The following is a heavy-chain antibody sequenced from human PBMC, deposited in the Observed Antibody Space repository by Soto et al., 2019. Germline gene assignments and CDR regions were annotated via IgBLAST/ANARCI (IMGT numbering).Heavy chain of an antibody. CDR3: ARNLRLGVSFGFNAFSDDAFDV. J-gene: IGHJ3*01. Sequence: QLVASGGGLVRPGTSLRLSCSASGFPFGSRAMHWVRQAPGKGLEWVAIISYDGKITYYSAPVKGRFFISSDNSQNTLLLQMNRLTTEDTSLYYCARNLRLGVSFGFNAFSDDAFDVWGRGTMVTVAS. CDR2: ISYDGKIT. D-gene: IGHD3-16*01. CDR1: GFPFGSRA. V-gene: IGHV3-30*03.